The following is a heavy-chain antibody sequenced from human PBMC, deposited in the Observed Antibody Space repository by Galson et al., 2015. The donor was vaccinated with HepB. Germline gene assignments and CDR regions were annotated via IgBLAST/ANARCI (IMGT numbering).Heavy chain of an antibody. CDR3: VRSGDFSGYSSR. J-gene: IGHJ4*02. Sequence: SLRLSCAASGFTFSGSAIHWVRQASGRGPEWIGHIRSKATNYAALYVPSLKGRFTISRDDSKNMAYLHMRSLKTDATAVYYCVRSGDFSGYSSRWGQGTLVTVSS. CDR1: GFTFSGSA. V-gene: IGHV3-73*01. CDR2: IRSKATNYAA. D-gene: IGHD6-13*01.